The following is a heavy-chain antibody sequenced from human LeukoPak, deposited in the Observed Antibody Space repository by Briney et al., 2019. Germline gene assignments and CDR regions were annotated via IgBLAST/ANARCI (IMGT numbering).Heavy chain of an antibody. V-gene: IGHV1-18*01. D-gene: IGHD2-2*01. Sequence: ASVKVSCKASGYTFTSYGISWVRQAPGQGLEWMGWISAYNGNTNYAQKLQGRVTMTTDTSTSTAYMELRSLRSDDTAVYYCAREEVVPAAPYYYYYMDVWGKGTTVTVSS. J-gene: IGHJ6*03. CDR2: ISAYNGNT. CDR3: AREEVVPAAPYYYYYMDV. CDR1: GYTFTSYG.